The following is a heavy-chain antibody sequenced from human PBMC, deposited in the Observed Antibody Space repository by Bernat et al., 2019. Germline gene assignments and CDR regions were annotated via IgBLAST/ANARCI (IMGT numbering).Heavy chain of an antibody. V-gene: IGHV4-61*02. Sequence: QVQLQESGPGLVKPSQTLSLTCTVSGGSISSGSYYWSWIRQPAGKGLEWIGRIYTSGSTNYNPSLKRRVTISVDTSKNQCALKLSSVTAADTAVYYCARDRAMYYYDSSGYANDAFDIWGQGTMVTVPS. CDR1: GGSISSGSYY. D-gene: IGHD3-22*01. J-gene: IGHJ3*02. CDR3: ARDRAMYYYDSSGYANDAFDI. CDR2: IYTSGST.